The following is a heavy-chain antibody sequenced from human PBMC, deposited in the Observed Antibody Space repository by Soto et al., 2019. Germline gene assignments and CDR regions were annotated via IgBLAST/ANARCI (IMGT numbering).Heavy chain of an antibody. CDR3: ARGNSGYDSTDFDY. CDR1: GFTFSSYA. CDR2: ISGSGGST. Sequence: PGGSLRLSCAASGFTFSSYAMSWVRQAPGKGLEWVSAISGSGGSTYYADSVKGRFTISRDNSKNTLYLQMNSLRAEDTAVYYCARGNSGYDSTDFDYWGQGTLVTVSS. D-gene: IGHD5-12*01. J-gene: IGHJ4*02. V-gene: IGHV3-23*01.